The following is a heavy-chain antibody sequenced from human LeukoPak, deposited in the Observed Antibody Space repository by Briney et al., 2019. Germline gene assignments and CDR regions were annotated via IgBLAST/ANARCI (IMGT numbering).Heavy chain of an antibody. CDR3: AKDGLDH. Sequence: GGSLRLSCAASGFSFSRYAMHWVRQSPGKRLEWVAVIWYDGSKKYYGDSVKGRCTISRDNSKNTLILQINSLRAEDTAMYYCAKDGLDHWGQGALVTVSS. J-gene: IGHJ4*02. CDR2: IWYDGSKK. V-gene: IGHV3-33*06. CDR1: GFSFSRYA.